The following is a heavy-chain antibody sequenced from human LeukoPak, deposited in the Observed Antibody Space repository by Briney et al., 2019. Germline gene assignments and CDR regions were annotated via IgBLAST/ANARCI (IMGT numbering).Heavy chain of an antibody. CDR3: ARDLKVTYPDY. V-gene: IGHV3-33*01. D-gene: IGHD2-21*02. CDR2: IWYDGSNK. Sequence: QPGRSLRLSCAASGFTFSSYGMHWVRQAPGKGLEWVAVIWYDGSNKYYADSVKGRFTISRDNSKNTLYLQMNSLRAEDTAVYYCARDLKVTYPDYWGQGTLVTVSS. CDR1: GFTFSSYG. J-gene: IGHJ4*02.